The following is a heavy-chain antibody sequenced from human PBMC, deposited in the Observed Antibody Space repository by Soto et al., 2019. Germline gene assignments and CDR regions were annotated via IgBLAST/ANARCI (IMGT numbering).Heavy chain of an antibody. D-gene: IGHD6-13*01. CDR3: ARDPGIAAAPTNYGMDV. Sequence: HPGGSLRLSCAASGFTFSSYEMNWVRQAPGKGLEWVSYISSSGSTIYYADSVKGRFTISRDNAKNSLYLQMNSLRAEDTAVYYCARDPGIAAAPTNYGMDVWGQGTTVTVSS. CDR1: GFTFSSYE. J-gene: IGHJ6*02. CDR2: ISSSGSTI. V-gene: IGHV3-48*03.